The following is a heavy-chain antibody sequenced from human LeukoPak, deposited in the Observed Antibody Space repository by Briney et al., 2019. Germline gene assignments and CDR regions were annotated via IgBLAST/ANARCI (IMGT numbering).Heavy chain of an antibody. Sequence: GRSLRLSCAASGFTFSSYTMNWVRQAPGKGLEWVAVISHDGSFKLYADSVKGRFTISRDNSKNTVYLQMNSLRVEDTAIYYCAKDPRPYCGGDCPPLGYWGQGTLVTVSS. CDR1: GFTFSSYT. V-gene: IGHV3-30*04. J-gene: IGHJ4*02. D-gene: IGHD2-21*02. CDR3: AKDPRPYCGGDCPPLGY. CDR2: ISHDGSFK.